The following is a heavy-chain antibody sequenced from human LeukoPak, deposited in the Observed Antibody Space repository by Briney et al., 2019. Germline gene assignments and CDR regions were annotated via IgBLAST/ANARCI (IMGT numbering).Heavy chain of an antibody. J-gene: IGHJ4*02. CDR2: INADDGNT. D-gene: IGHD3-22*01. V-gene: IGHV1-3*01. Sequence: GASVKVSCKTSGYTFTTYAIHWVRQAPGQRLEWMGLINADDGNTRYSQRFQGRVTITRDTSANTAYMELSGLRFEDTAVYYCARDLHDSSGYSSYWGQGTLVTVSS. CDR3: ARDLHDSSGYSSY. CDR1: GYTFTTYA.